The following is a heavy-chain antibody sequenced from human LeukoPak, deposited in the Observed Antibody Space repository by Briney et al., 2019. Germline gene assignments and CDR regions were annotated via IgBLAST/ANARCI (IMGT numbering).Heavy chain of an antibody. CDR3: ARQGRIAAAALGDTFDI. V-gene: IGHV4-39*01. J-gene: IGHJ3*02. CDR2: IYYGGST. Sequence: PSETLSLTCTVSGGSISSSSYYWGWIGQPPGKGLEWIGSIYYGGSTYYKPSLKSRVSISVDTSKNQFSLKLSSVTAADTAVYYCARQGRIAAAALGDTFDIWGQGTMVTVSS. D-gene: IGHD6-13*01. CDR1: GGSISSSSYY.